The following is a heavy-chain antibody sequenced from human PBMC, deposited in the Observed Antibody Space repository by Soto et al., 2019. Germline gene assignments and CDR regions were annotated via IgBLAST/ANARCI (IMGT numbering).Heavy chain of an antibody. V-gene: IGHV3-30-3*01. J-gene: IGHJ4*02. CDR3: ARAPRSSLYYFDY. CDR2: ISYDGSNI. Sequence: QTGGSLRLSCEPSGFTFSNYAMHWVRQAPVKGLEWVALISYDGSNILYADSVKGRFSISRDNSKSTLYLQMNDLRPEDTAVYSCARAPRSSLYYFDYLGQQTLFTISS. D-gene: IGHD2-2*01. CDR1: GFTFSNYA.